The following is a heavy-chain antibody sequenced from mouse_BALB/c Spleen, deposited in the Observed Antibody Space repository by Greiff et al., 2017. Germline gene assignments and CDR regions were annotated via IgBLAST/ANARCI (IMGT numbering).Heavy chain of an antibody. CDR2: ISDGGSYT. D-gene: IGHD1-2*01. J-gene: IGHJ3*01. CDR3: ARDHGLRLPSWFAY. CDR1: GFTFSDYY. V-gene: IGHV5-4*02. Sequence: EVQRVESGGGLVKPGGSLKLSCAASGFTFSDYYMYWVRQTPEKRLEWVATISDGGSYTYYPDSVKGRFTISRDNAKNNLYLQMSSLKSEDTAMYYCARDHGLRLPSWFAYWGQGTLVTVSA.